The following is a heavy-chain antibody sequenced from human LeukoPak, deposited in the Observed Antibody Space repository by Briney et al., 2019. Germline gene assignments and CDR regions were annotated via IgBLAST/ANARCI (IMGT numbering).Heavy chain of an antibody. Sequence: SVKVSCKASGCTFSSYAISGVRQAPGKGLEWMGGIIPIFGTANYAQKFQGRVTITADESTSTAYMELSSLRSEDTAVYYCARGPLYDYYFDYWGQGTLVTVSS. V-gene: IGHV1-69*13. CDR3: ARGPLYDYYFDY. CDR1: GCTFSSYA. D-gene: IGHD3-3*01. J-gene: IGHJ4*02. CDR2: IIPIFGTA.